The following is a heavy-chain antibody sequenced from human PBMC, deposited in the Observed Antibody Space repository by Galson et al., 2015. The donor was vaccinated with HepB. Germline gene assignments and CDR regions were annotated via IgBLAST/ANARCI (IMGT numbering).Heavy chain of an antibody. J-gene: IGHJ6*02. CDR2: MNPNSGNT. D-gene: IGHD6-6*01. V-gene: IGHV1-8*01. Sequence: SVKVSCKASGSTFTSYDINWVRQATGQGLEWMGWMNPNSGNTGYAQKFQGRVTMTRNTSISTAYMELSSLRSEDTAVYYCARASSIAARNYYYYYGMDVWGQGTTVTVSS. CDR1: GSTFTSYD. CDR3: ARASSIAARNYYYYYGMDV.